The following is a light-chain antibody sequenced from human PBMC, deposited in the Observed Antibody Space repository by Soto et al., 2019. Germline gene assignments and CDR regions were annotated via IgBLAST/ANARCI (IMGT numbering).Light chain of an antibody. V-gene: IGKV2-30*01. J-gene: IGKJ1*01. Sequence: VVMTQSPLSLPVTLGQPATISCRSSQSLIYDDGDAYLNWFQQRPGQSPRRLIYMVSKRDSGVPDRFSGSGSGTDFTLRISRVEAEDVGFYYCMQGTHWPPTFGQGTKVDIK. CDR2: MVS. CDR3: MQGTHWPPT. CDR1: QSLIYDDGDAY.